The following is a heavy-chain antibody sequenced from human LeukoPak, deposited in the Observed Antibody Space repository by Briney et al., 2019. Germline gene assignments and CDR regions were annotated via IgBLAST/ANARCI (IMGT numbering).Heavy chain of an antibody. CDR3: AKDVGNTAWSALFDS. D-gene: IGHD4-23*01. J-gene: IGHJ4*02. Sequence: GGSLRLSCAASGFNFNSYAMPWVRRGPGQGLEWVSGISWNSNKIGYADFVKGRFTISRDNAKNSLSLQMNSLTTEDTGLYYCAKDVGNTAWSALFDSWGQGTLVTISS. V-gene: IGHV3-9*01. CDR2: ISWNSNKI. CDR1: GFNFNSYA.